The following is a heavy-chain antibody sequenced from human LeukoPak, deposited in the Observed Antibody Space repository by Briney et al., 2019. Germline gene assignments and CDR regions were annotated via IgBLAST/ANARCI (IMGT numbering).Heavy chain of an antibody. CDR3: ARAGPIYGMDV. CDR1: GYTFTSYG. V-gene: IGHV1-8*02. J-gene: IGHJ6*02. D-gene: IGHD2-21*01. Sequence: ASVKVSCKAPGYTFTSYGINWVRQATGQGLEWMGWMNPNSGNTGYAQKFQGRVTMTRNTSISTAYMELSSLRSEDTAVYYCARAGPIYGMDVWGQGTTVTVSS. CDR2: MNPNSGNT.